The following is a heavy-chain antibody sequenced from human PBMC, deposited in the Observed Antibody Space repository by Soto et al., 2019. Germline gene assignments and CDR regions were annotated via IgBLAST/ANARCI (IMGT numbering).Heavy chain of an antibody. CDR1: GYSFTRYG. D-gene: IGHD6-13*01. Sequence: ASVKVSCKASGYSFTRYGIGWARQAPGQGLEWMGWSNAYNGNTNYAQNLQGRLNMTTDTSPSTAYMELRSLRSDDAAVYYCARAPRSSWYAQWGQGTLVTVS. CDR2: SNAYNGNT. J-gene: IGHJ4*02. V-gene: IGHV1-18*01. CDR3: ARAPRSSWYAQ.